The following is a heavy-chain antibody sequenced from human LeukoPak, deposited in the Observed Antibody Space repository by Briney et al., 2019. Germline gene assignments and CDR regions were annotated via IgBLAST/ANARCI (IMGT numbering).Heavy chain of an antibody. V-gene: IGHV4-59*08. CDR1: GGSIRSYH. CDR2: IYYSGST. CDR3: ARGKYGAKGFGLGY. Sequence: SETLSLTCTVSGGSIRSYHWSWIRQPPGKGLEWIGYIYYSGSTNSNPSLKSRVTISVDTSKNQFSLKLSSVTAADTDVYYCARGKYGAKGFGLGYWGQGTLVTVSS. D-gene: IGHD3-16*01. J-gene: IGHJ4*02.